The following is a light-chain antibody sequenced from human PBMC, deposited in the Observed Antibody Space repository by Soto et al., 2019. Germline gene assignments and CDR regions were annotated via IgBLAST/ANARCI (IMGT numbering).Light chain of an antibody. CDR1: RSNIGRNT. CDR3: AAWDDSLHAWV. V-gene: IGLV1-44*01. J-gene: IGLJ3*02. Sequence: QSVVTQPPSASGTPGQRVTISCSGGRSNIGRNTVNWYQQLPGTAPKRLIYSNNQRPSGVPDRFSASKSDTSASLAVSGLQSEDEGDYYCAAWDDSLHAWVFGGGTKLTVL. CDR2: SNN.